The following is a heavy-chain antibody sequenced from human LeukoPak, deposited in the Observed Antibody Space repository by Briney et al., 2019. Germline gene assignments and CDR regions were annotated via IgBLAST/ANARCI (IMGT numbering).Heavy chain of an antibody. D-gene: IGHD4-17*01. J-gene: IGHJ5*02. CDR1: GFTFSSYA. V-gene: IGHV3-30-3*01. Sequence: GGSLRLSCAASGFTFSSYAMHWVRQAPGKGLEWVAVISYDGSNKYYADSVKGRFTISRDNSKNTLNLQMNSLRAEDTAVYYCARDIYETTVTTRFDPWGQGTLVTVSS. CDR3: ARDIYETTVTTRFDP. CDR2: ISYDGSNK.